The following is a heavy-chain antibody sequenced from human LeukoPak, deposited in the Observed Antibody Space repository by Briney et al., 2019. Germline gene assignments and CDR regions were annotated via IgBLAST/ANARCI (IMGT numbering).Heavy chain of an antibody. CDR1: GGSINNYY. J-gene: IGHJ3*02. Sequence: PSQTLSLTCTVSGGSINNYYWTWIRQPPGKGLEWIGYIYYSGSPDYNPSLQSRVTISVDTSKNQFSLKIVSVTAADTAIYYCARVLRGGHLDIWGQGTVVTVSS. D-gene: IGHD3-16*02. CDR2: IYYSGSP. V-gene: IGHV4-59*01. CDR3: ARVLRGGHLDI.